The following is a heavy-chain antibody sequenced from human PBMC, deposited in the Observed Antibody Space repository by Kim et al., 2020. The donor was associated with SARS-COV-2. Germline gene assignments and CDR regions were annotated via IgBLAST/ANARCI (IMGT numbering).Heavy chain of an antibody. Sequence: SVKVSCEASGGTFSSHAISWVRQAPGQGLEWMGRIIPVLGITNYVQKFRDRLTITADKSTNTVYMELSSLRSEDTAVYYCERDPFTMIRGVTITDPVDPWGQGTLVTVSS. V-gene: IGHV1-69*04. CDR3: ERDPFTMIRGVTITDPVDP. D-gene: IGHD3-10*01. CDR2: IIPVLGIT. CDR1: GGTFSSHA. J-gene: IGHJ5*02.